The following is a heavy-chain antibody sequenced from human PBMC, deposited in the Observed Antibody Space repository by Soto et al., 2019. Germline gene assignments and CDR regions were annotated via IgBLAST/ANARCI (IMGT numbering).Heavy chain of an antibody. V-gene: IGHV3-30-3*01. CDR1: GFTFSSYA. CDR3: ASRVTILGMDV. D-gene: IGHD3-10*01. J-gene: IGHJ6*02. Sequence: GGSLRLSCAASGFTFSSYAMHWVRQAPGKGLEWVAVISYDGSNKYYADSVKGRFTISRDNSKNTLYLQMNSLRAEDTAVYFCASRVTILGMDVWGQGTTVTVSS. CDR2: ISYDGSNK.